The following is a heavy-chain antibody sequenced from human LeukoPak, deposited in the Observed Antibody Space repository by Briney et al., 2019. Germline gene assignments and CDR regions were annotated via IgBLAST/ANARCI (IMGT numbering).Heavy chain of an antibody. CDR1: GFTFSSHA. Sequence: PGGSLRLSCAASGFTFSSHAMHWVRQAPGKGLEWVAFISYDGSIKYYADSVKGRFTISRDNSKNTLYLQMSSLRTEDTAVYYCARAQTRYCSGGSCYYKTNDAFDIWGQGTMVTVSS. CDR3: ARAQTRYCSGGSCYYKTNDAFDI. V-gene: IGHV3-30-3*01. CDR2: ISYDGSIK. D-gene: IGHD2-15*01. J-gene: IGHJ3*02.